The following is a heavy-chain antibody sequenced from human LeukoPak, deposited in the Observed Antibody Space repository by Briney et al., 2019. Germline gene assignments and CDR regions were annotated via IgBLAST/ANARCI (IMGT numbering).Heavy chain of an antibody. CDR2: LNPNNDYT. CDR1: GYTFTGYY. Sequence: ASVKVSCTTSGYTFTGYYIHWVRQAPGRGLEWMGWLNPNNDYTYYAPKFQGRVTLTRDTSISTVYMELNRLTSDDTALYYCAVAPGDYWGQGTLVSVSA. D-gene: IGHD2-21*01. CDR3: AVAPGDY. V-gene: IGHV1-2*02. J-gene: IGHJ4*02.